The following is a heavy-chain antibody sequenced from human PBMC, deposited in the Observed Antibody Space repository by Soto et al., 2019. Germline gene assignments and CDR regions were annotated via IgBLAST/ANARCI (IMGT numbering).Heavy chain of an antibody. J-gene: IGHJ4*02. CDR1: GYSTSSSNW. CDR3: ARPVDESYFDY. V-gene: IGHV4-28*01. CDR2: IYYSGST. D-gene: IGHD3-9*01. Sequence: LETLSLTCAVSGYSTSSSNWWGWIRQPPGKGREWIGYIYYSGSTYYNPSLKSRVTMSVDTSKNQFSLKLSSVTAVDTAVYYCARPVDESYFDYWGQGTLVTVSA.